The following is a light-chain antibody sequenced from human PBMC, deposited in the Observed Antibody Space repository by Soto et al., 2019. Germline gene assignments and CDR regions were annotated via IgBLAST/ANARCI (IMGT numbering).Light chain of an antibody. CDR2: GAS. J-gene: IGKJ4*01. Sequence: EIVMTQSPATLSVSPGERATLSCRASQSVGSTLAWYQQKPGQAPRLLIYGASARATGIPARFSGSGSGTEFTLTISSLQSEDFAIYYCQQYNNWPPVFGGGTKVDIK. V-gene: IGKV3-15*01. CDR3: QQYNNWPPV. CDR1: QSVGST.